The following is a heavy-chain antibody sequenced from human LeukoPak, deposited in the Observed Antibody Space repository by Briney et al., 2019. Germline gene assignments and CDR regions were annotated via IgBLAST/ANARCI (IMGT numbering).Heavy chain of an antibody. CDR2: IKQDGSEK. CDR3: AREGVGEPFDY. V-gene: IGHV3-7*01. D-gene: IGHD3-16*01. Sequence: GGSLRLSCAASGFSFTTYWMTWVRQAPGKGLEWVATIKQDGSEKYYVDSVKGRFTIARDNAKNSLYLQMNSLRAEDTAVYYCAREGVGEPFDYWGQGTLVTVSS. J-gene: IGHJ4*02. CDR1: GFSFTTYW.